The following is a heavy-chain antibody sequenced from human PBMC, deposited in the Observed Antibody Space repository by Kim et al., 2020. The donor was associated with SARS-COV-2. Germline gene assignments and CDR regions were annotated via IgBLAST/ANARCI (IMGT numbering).Heavy chain of an antibody. J-gene: IGHJ6*02. V-gene: IGHV4-59*08. CDR1: GASIDSLF. CDR2: IYYTGTP. D-gene: IGHD3-16*01. CDR3: ARHLDASDPFYTLAY. Sequence: SETLSLTCSLSGASIDSLFWGWVRQTPEKGLEWIASIYYTGTPHYNPSLMSRVAISLDKSRNRFSLRLTSVTAADTATYFCARHLDASDPFYTLAYWGQGISVTVSS.